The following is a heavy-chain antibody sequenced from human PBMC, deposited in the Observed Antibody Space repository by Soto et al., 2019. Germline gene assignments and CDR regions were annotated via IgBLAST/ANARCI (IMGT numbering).Heavy chain of an antibody. J-gene: IGHJ4*02. D-gene: IGHD1-1*01. Sequence: EVQLVESGGGLVQPGGSLRLSCAASGLAFRSFEMNWVRQVPGKGLEWLSYISTTGTTIYYADSVKGRFTISRDNAKNSLYLQMNSLRAEDTGVYYCARENCDYWGQGILVTVSS. CDR2: ISTTGTTI. CDR1: GLAFRSFE. CDR3: ARENCDY. V-gene: IGHV3-48*03.